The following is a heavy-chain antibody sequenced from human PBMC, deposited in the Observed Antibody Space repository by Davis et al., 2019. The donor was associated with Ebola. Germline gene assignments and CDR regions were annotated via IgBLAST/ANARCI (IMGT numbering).Heavy chain of an antibody. CDR2: INPNDGRT. Sequence: AASVKVSCKPVGYSFTTYGLSWVRQAPGQGLEWMGMINPNDGRTIYAQKFQGRVTVTRDTSTTTVYMDLSSLRSEDTALYYCTTPGGQDSGYDVFDIWGQGTMVTVSS. V-gene: IGHV1-46*03. D-gene: IGHD5-12*01. J-gene: IGHJ3*02. CDR3: TTPGGQDSGYDVFDI. CDR1: GYSFTTYG.